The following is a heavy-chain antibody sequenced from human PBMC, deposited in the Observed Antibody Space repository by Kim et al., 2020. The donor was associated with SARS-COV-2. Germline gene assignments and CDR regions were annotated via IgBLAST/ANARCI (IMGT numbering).Heavy chain of an antibody. Sequence: RGSLRLSCAASGFTFSSYWMHWVRQVPGKGLVWVSRINSDGSSTSYAGSVKGRFTISRDNAKNTLYLQMNSLRAEDTAVYYCATGDSHAFDIWGQGTMVTVSS. D-gene: IGHD1-1*01. CDR2: INSDGSST. V-gene: IGHV3-74*01. CDR3: ATGDSHAFDI. J-gene: IGHJ3*02. CDR1: GFTFSSYW.